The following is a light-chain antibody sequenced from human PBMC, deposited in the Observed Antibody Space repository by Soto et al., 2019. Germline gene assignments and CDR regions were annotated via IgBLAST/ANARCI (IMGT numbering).Light chain of an antibody. J-gene: IGKJ2*01. CDR3: QQYYSPPYT. CDR1: QSLFSSSDNRHY. V-gene: IGKV4-1*01. CDR2: WAS. Sequence: DIAMTQSPDSLAVSLGERATINCKSSQSLFSSSDNRHYLAWYQQKLGQPPNLLIYWASTRGSGVPDRFSGSGSGTNFTLSISSLQADDLAVYHCQQYYSPPYTFGQGTKLAIK.